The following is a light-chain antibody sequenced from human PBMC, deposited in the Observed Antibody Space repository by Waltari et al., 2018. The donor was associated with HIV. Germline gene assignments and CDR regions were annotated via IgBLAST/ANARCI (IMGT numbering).Light chain of an antibody. Sequence: QSVLTQPPSASGTPGQRVSISCSGSSSNIGSNYEYWYQQLPGTAPKLLMYRNDERPSGVPDRFSGSNSGTSAALAISGLRSEDEADYDCAAWDDSLSAWVFGGGTKLTVL. V-gene: IGLV1-47*01. J-gene: IGLJ3*02. CDR1: SSNIGSNY. CDR2: RND. CDR3: AAWDDSLSAWV.